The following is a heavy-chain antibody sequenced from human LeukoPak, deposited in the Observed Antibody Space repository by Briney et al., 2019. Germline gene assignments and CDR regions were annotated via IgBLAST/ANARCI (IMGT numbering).Heavy chain of an antibody. V-gene: IGHV3-23*01. D-gene: IGHD6-13*01. J-gene: IGHJ6*02. CDR3: AKGRYSSSWYPGYYYYYGMDV. CDR1: GFTFSSYA. Sequence: PGGSLRLSCAASGFTFSSYAMSWVRQAPGKGLQWVSVISGSGTSTYYADSVKGRFTISRDNSKNTLYLQMNSLRAEDTAVYYCAKGRYSSSWYPGYYYYYGMDVWGQGTTVTVSS. CDR2: ISGSGTST.